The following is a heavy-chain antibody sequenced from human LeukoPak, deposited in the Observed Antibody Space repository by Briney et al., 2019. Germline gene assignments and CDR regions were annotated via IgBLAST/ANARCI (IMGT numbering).Heavy chain of an antibody. CDR3: ARDFSGIAAAGLHFDY. CDR1: GYTFTGYY. Sequence: GASVKVSCKASGYTFTGYYMHWVRQAPGQGLEWMGWINPNSGGTNYAQKLQGWVTMTRDTSISTAYMELSRLRSDDTAVYYCARDFSGIAAAGLHFDYWGQGTLVTVSS. D-gene: IGHD6-13*01. CDR2: INPNSGGT. J-gene: IGHJ4*02. V-gene: IGHV1-2*04.